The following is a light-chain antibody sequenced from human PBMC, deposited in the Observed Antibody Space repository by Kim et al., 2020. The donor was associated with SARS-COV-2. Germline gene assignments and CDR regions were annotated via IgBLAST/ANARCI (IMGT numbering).Light chain of an antibody. Sequence: SSALTQDPAVSVALGQTVRITCQGDSLRSYYASWYQQKPGQAPELVIYGKNNRPSGIPDRFSGSSSGNTASLTITGARAEDEADYYCNSRDSSGNHLVFGGGTQLTVL. CDR3: NSRDSSGNHLV. V-gene: IGLV3-19*01. J-gene: IGLJ2*01. CDR2: GKN. CDR1: SLRSYY.